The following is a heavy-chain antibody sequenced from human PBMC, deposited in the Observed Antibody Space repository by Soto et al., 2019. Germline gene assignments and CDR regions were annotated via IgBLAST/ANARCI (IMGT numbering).Heavy chain of an antibody. CDR3: ARIVAGYSCCFGY. V-gene: IGHV3-21*01. CDR2: ISSSSIYI. CDR1: GFTFSSYS. D-gene: IGHD6-13*01. J-gene: IGHJ4*02. Sequence: EVQLVESGGGLVQPGGSLRLSCAASGFTFSSYSMNWVRQAPGKGLEWVSSISSSSIYIYYADSMQGRFTVSRDNAENSVYLQVNSFGAEDTAVYYGARIVAGYSCCFGYCGRGTIGVVSS.